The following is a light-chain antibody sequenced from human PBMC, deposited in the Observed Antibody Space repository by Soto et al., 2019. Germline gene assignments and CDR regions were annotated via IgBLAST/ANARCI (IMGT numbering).Light chain of an antibody. CDR3: QQYNIWPRT. V-gene: IGKV3-15*01. J-gene: IGKJ1*01. CDR1: QRVSSN. Sequence: IVMTQSPATLSVSPGERATLSCRARQRVSSNLAWYQQQLGHAPRLLIYAESTMDTGIPAMFSGSGSGTEFTLNISTLQYSDFAVYYCQQYNIWPRTFCQGTKVQIK. CDR2: AES.